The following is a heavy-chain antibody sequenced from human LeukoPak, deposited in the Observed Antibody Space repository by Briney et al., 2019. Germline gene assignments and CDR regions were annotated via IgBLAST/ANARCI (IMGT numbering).Heavy chain of an antibody. CDR2: IWYDGSNK. CDR1: GFTFSSYG. V-gene: IGHV3-33*01. Sequence: GRSLRLSCAASGFTFSSYGMHWVRQAPGKGLEWVAVIWYDGSNKYYADSVKGRFTISRDNSKNTLYLQMNSLRAEDTAVYYCARRSGLWFGEYHYMDVWGKGTTVTVSS. CDR3: ARRSGLWFGEYHYMDV. J-gene: IGHJ6*03. D-gene: IGHD3-10*01.